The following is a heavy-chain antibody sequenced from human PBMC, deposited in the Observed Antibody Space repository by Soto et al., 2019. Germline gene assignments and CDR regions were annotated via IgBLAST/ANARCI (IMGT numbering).Heavy chain of an antibody. CDR3: ARAAKAAISTNWFDP. CDR2: IYYSGST. Sequence: QLQLQESGPGLVKPSETLSLTCTVSGGSISSSSYYWGWIRQPPGKGLEWIGSIYYSGSTYYNPSLKSRVPISVDTSKNQVSLKLSSVTAADTAVYYCARAAKAAISTNWFDPWGQGTLVTVSS. D-gene: IGHD2-2*01. CDR1: GGSISSSSYY. J-gene: IGHJ5*02. V-gene: IGHV4-39*01.